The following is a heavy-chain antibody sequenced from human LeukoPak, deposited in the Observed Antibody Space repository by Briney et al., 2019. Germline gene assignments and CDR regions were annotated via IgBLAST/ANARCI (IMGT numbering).Heavy chain of an antibody. CDR1: GYTFTDYA. D-gene: IGHD6-19*01. J-gene: IGHJ4*02. Sequence: ASVKVSCKASGYTFTDYALHWVRQAPGQSLEWMGWITTGRGETRYSQDFQRRVTLTRDKSANTVYMDLSDLTSEDTAVYYCARGGQQWRGGNYFDSWGQGTLVAVSS. CDR2: ITTGRGET. V-gene: IGHV1-3*03. CDR3: ARGGQQWRGGNYFDS.